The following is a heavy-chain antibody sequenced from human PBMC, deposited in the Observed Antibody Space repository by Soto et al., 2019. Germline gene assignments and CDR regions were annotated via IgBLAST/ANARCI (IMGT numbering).Heavy chain of an antibody. V-gene: IGHV3-30-3*01. D-gene: IGHD7-27*01. CDR3: ARDRKTSGGQHWAFNYFDS. CDR1: GFSFSISP. Sequence: QVQLVESGGGVVQPGRSLRLSCAASGFSFSISPMHWVRQAPGRGPEWVSLISYDGTNKFYADSVKGRFTISRDNSKSTLYLQVDSLSPEDAAVYYCARDRKTSGGQHWAFNYFDSWGQGTLVTVSS. J-gene: IGHJ4*02. CDR2: ISYDGTNK.